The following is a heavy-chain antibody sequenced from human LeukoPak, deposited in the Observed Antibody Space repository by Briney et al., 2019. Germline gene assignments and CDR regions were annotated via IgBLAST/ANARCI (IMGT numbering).Heavy chain of an antibody. V-gene: IGHV5-51*01. J-gene: IGHJ4*02. D-gene: IGHD2-2*01. CDR3: ARQLVVPAATYYFDY. CDR2: IYPGDSDT. CDR1: GYSFTSYW. Sequence: PGESLKISCKGSGYSFTSYWIGWVRQMPGKSLEWMGIIYPGDSDTRYSPFFQGQVTISADKSISTAYLQWSSLKASDTAMYYCARQLVVPAATYYFDYWGQGTLVTVSS.